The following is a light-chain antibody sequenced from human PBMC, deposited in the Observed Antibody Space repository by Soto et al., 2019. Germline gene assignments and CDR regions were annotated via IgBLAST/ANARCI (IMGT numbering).Light chain of an antibody. V-gene: IGKV3-20*01. J-gene: IGKJ2*01. CDR3: QQYCSCRLYT. Sequence: EIVLTQSPGTLSLSPGERATLSCRASQSVSSSYLAWYQQKPGQAPRLLIYGASSRATGIPDTFSGSGSVTDFTLTISGLETEDFAVDYCQQYCSCRLYTFGQGTKVVIK. CDR1: QSVSSSY. CDR2: GAS.